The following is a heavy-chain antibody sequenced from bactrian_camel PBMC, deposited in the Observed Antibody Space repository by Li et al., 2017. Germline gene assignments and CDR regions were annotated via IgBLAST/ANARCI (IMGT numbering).Heavy chain of an antibody. D-gene: IGHD8*01. V-gene: IGHV3S63*01. J-gene: IGHJ4*01. CDR3: AAIIQCRANWNETGTYNY. Sequence: HVQLVESGGGSVQAGGSLRLACTVSGYNGNCMGWFRQAPMKEREGVAGIRRYSGTTFYADSVKGRFTISQDNAKTTLYLHMNSLKPEDTAVYYCAAIIQCRANWNETGTYNYWGQGTQVTVS. CDR1: GYNGNC. CDR2: IRRYSGTT.